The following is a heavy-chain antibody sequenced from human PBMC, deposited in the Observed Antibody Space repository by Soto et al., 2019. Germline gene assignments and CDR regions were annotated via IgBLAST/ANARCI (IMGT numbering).Heavy chain of an antibody. V-gene: IGHV4-4*07. D-gene: IGHD2-15*01. J-gene: IGHJ6*02. Sequence: SETLSLTCTVSGESISSYYWSWIRQPAGKGLEWIGRIYISGSTHYNPSLKSRVSMSVDRSRNQFSLRLMSVTVADTAVYYCVRDSSAGGCSSDYCMDVWGQGTTVTVSS. CDR2: IYISGST. CDR3: VRDSSAGGCSSDYCMDV. CDR1: GESISSYY.